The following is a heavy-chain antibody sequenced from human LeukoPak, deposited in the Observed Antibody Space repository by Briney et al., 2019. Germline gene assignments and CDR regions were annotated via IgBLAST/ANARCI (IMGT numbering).Heavy chain of an antibody. D-gene: IGHD3-10*01. CDR3: ARAGGSGSYNFDY. J-gene: IGHJ4*02. CDR1: GFTFSSYS. V-gene: IGHV3-21*01. Sequence: PGGSLRLSCAASGFTFSSYSMNWVRQAPGKGLEWVSSISSSSSYIYYADSVKGRFAIARYNAKDSLYLQMNSLRAEDTAVYYCARAGGSGSYNFDYWGQGTLDTVSS. CDR2: ISSSSSYI.